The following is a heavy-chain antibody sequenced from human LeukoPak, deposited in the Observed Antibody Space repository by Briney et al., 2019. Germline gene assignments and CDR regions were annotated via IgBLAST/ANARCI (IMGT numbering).Heavy chain of an antibody. CDR3: AKFEFGF. V-gene: IGHV3-23*01. Sequence: GGALRLSCAVSGFTFSSYIMSWVRQAPGKGLEWVSAISGSGGSTYYADSVKGQFTISRDNSKNTLYLQMNSLRDEDTAVYYCAKFEFGFWGQGTLVTVSS. D-gene: IGHD3-16*01. J-gene: IGHJ4*02. CDR2: ISGSGGST. CDR1: GFTFSSYI.